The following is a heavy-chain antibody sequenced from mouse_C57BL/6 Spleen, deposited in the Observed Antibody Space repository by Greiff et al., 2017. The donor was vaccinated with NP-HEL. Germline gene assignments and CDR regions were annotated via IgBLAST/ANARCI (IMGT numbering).Heavy chain of an antibody. Sequence: QVQLQQPGAELVRPGSSVKLSCKASGYTFTSYWMDWVKQRPGQGLEWIGNIYPADSETHYNQKFKDKATLTVDKSSSTAYMQLSSLTSEDSAVYYCAREGYYYGIAYWGQGTLVTVSA. CDR3: AREGYYYGIAY. CDR1: GYTFTSYW. V-gene: IGHV1-61*01. D-gene: IGHD1-1*01. J-gene: IGHJ3*01. CDR2: IYPADSET.